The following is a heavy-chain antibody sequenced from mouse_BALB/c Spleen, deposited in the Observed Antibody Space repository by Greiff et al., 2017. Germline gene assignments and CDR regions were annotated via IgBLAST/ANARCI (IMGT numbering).Heavy chain of an antibody. D-gene: IGHD6-1*01. Sequence: QVQLQQSGAELVKPGASVKLSCKASGYTFTSYWMHWVKQRPGQGLEWIGEINPSNGRTNYNEKFKSKATLTVDKSSSTAYMQLSSLTSEDSAVYYCVSLLYYFDYWGQGTTLTVSS. V-gene: IGHV1S81*02. CDR1: GYTFTSYW. J-gene: IGHJ2*01. CDR3: VSLLYYFDY. CDR2: INPSNGRT.